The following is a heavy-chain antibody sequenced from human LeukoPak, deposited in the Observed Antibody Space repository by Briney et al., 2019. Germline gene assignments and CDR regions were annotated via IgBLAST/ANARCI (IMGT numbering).Heavy chain of an antibody. CDR3: ARDLYGSGSYYHKFDY. V-gene: IGHV3-48*03. J-gene: IGHJ4*02. CDR1: GFTFSSYE. Sequence: DPGGPLRLSCAASGFTFSSYEMNWVRQAPGKGLEWVSYISSSGSTIYYADSVKGRFTISRDNAKNSLYLQMNSLRAEDTAVYYCARDLYGSGSYYHKFDYWGQGTLVTVSS. D-gene: IGHD3-10*01. CDR2: ISSSGSTI.